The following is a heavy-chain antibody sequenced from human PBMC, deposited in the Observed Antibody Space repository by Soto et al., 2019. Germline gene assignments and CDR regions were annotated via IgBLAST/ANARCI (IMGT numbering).Heavy chain of an antibody. CDR1: GFSFNRYS. CDR2: LFGNGGGI. Sequence: GGSLRLSCAASGFSFNRYSMTWVRQAPGKGLECVAGLFGNGGGIEYADSVKGRFTISRDNAKNILYLQMNSLRAEDTAVYYCARGDSSSCHYYWGQGTLVNVSS. J-gene: IGHJ4*02. CDR3: ARGDSSSCHYY. V-gene: IGHV3-23*01. D-gene: IGHD6-13*01.